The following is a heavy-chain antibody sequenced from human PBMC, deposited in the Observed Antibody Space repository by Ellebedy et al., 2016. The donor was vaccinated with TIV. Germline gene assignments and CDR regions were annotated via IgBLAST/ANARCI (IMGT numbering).Heavy chain of an antibody. J-gene: IGHJ4*02. CDR1: SYTFTNYG. CDR3: ARDSCCQASSNMDY. CDR2: ISAYNGNT. Sequence: ASVKVSXKASSYTFTNYGISWVRQAPGQGLEWMGWISAYNGNTNYAHKFLGSVTMTTDTSTNTAYMELRSLRSDDTAVYYCARDSCCQASSNMDYWGQGSLVTVSS. D-gene: IGHD2-2*01. V-gene: IGHV1-18*01.